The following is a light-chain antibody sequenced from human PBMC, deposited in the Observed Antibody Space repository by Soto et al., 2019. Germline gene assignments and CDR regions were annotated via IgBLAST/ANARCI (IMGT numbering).Light chain of an antibody. J-gene: IGKJ1*01. CDR1: QSVTRSS. CDR3: LHYGTAQWT. Sequence: EVVLTQSPATLSLSPGERATLSCRASQSVTRSSLAWYQRKPGQSPRLLISGASSRATGIPDRFSGGGSGTDFIFNITSLEPEDFAMYYCLHYGTAQWTFGQGTKVDI. CDR2: GAS. V-gene: IGKV3-20*01.